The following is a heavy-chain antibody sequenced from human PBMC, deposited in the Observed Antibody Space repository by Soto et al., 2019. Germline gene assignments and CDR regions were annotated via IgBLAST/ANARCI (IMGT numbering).Heavy chain of an antibody. CDR1: GHALSEVF. CDR3: ARGRDSSSSVCWGTTQPLYRNMDV. D-gene: IGHD6-6*01. V-gene: IGHV1-24*01. CDR2: FDPEHSET. J-gene: IGHJ6*02. Sequence: GASVKVSCKVSGHALSEVFIEWVRQAPGKGLEWMGGFDPEHSETIYAQKFQGRVTMTEDTSTDTAYMELSSLTSEDTAVYYCARGRDSSSSVCWGTTQPLYRNMDVWGQGTTVTVSS.